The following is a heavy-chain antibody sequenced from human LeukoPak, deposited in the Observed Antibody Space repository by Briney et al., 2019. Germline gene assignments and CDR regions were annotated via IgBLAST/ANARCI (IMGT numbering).Heavy chain of an antibody. CDR2: MNPNSGNT. Sequence: ASVKVSCKASGYTFTSYDINWVRQATGQGLEWMGWMNPNSGNTGYAQKFQGRVTMTRNTSISTAYMELSSLRSEDTAVYYCASSSWVRDRLNYYFDYWGQGTLVTVSS. D-gene: IGHD3-10*01. CDR1: GYTFTSYD. V-gene: IGHV1-8*01. J-gene: IGHJ4*02. CDR3: ASSSWVRDRLNYYFDY.